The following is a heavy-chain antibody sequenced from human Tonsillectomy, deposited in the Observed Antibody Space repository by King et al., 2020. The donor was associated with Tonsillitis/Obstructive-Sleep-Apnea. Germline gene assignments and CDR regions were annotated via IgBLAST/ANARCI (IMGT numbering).Heavy chain of an antibody. V-gene: IGHV3-49*04. CDR2: IRSKAYGGTT. CDR3: TRVGTSGRYSFDI. J-gene: IGHJ3*02. CDR1: GFTFGDYG. Sequence: QLVQSGGGLVQPGRSLRLSCTASGFTFGDYGMSWVRQAPGKGLEWVAFIRSKAYGGTTEYAASVKGRFTISKDDSKSIAYLQMNSLKTEDTALYYCTRVGTSGRYSFDIWGQGTMVTVSS. D-gene: IGHD1-26*01.